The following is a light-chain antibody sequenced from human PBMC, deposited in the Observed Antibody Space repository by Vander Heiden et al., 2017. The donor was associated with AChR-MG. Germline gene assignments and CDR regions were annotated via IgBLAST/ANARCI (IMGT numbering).Light chain of an antibody. J-gene: IGLJ3*02. Sequence: NFMLTQPHSVSASPGKTVTISCTRSSGSIASNYVQWYQQRPGSAPTTVIYEDNQRPSGVPDRFSGSIDSSSNSASLIISGLKTEDEADYYCQSYDSSAWVFGGGTKLT. CDR3: QSYDSSAWV. CDR2: EDN. CDR1: SGSIASNY. V-gene: IGLV6-57*03.